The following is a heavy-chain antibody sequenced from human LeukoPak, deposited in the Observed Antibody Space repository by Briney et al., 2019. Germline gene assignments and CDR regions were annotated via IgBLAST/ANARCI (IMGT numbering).Heavy chain of an antibody. CDR2: IGGRTDTT. Sequence: PGGSLRLSCAASGFTFSIYAMSWVRQAPGKGRGWVSAIGGRTDTTYYADSVKGRFTISRDNSKNTLFLQMNSLRAEDTAVYYCATEGGPPIERYWGQGTLVTVSS. D-gene: IGHD2-15*01. V-gene: IGHV3-23*01. J-gene: IGHJ4*02. CDR1: GFTFSIYA. CDR3: ATEGGPPIERY.